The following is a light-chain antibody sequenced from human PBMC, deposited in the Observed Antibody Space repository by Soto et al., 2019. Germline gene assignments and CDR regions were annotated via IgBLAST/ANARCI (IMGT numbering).Light chain of an antibody. V-gene: IGLV1-40*01. J-gene: IGLJ3*02. CDR3: QSYDSSLSGYWV. CDR2: SNI. Sequence: QSVLAQPPSVSGAPGQRVTISCTGSSSTIGAGYDVHWYQHLPGRAPKLLIYSNINRPSGVPDRFSGSKSGTSASLAITGLQTEDEAVDYCQSYDSSLSGYWVFGGGTKLTVL. CDR1: SSTIGAGYD.